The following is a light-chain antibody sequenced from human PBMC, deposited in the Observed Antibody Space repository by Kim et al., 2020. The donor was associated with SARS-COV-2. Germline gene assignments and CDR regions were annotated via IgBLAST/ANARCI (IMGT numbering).Light chain of an antibody. CDR1: KWGEKY. CDR3: QAWDSSTVV. Sequence: SYELTQPPSLSVSPGQTATITCSAEKWGEKYASWYQQRPGQSHILVIFQDNKRPSGIPERFSGSNSGNTATLTISGTQTMDEADYYCQAWDSSTVVFGGGTQLTVL. CDR2: QDN. J-gene: IGLJ2*01. V-gene: IGLV3-1*01.